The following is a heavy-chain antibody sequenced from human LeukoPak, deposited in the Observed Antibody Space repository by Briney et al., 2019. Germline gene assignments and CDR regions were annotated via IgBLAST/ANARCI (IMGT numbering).Heavy chain of an antibody. V-gene: IGHV1-2*02. CDR1: GYTFTGYY. CDR2: INPNSGGT. J-gene: IGHJ6*03. CDR3: ARDSTHYYYYYMDV. Sequence: ASVKVSCKASGYTFTGYYMYWVRQAPGQGLEWMGWINPNSGGTNYAQKFQGRVTMTRDTSISTAYMELSRLRSDDTAVYYCARDSTHYYYYYMDVWGKGTTVTISS.